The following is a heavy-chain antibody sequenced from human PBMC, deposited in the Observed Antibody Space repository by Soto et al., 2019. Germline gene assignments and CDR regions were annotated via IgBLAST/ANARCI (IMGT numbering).Heavy chain of an antibody. CDR2: ISAYNGDT. J-gene: IGHJ6*03. CDR1: GYSFTNYG. CDR3: ARDRGVAPPVAGNTHYYYYMDV. D-gene: IGHD6-19*01. V-gene: IGHV1-18*01. Sequence: QDQLVQSGGEVKKPGASVKVSCKASGYSFTNYGITWVRQAPGQWFEWMGWISAYNGDTNYAQKLQGRVTMTTDASTSTAYLELRSLRSDDTAVYYCARDRGVAPPVAGNTHYYYYMDVWGKGTTVTVSS.